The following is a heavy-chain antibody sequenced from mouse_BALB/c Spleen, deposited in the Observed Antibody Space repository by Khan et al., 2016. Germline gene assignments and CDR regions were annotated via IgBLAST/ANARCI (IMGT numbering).Heavy chain of an antibody. CDR3: APVYYGYDGFAY. J-gene: IGHJ3*01. CDR2: IDPANGNT. D-gene: IGHD2-2*01. Sequence: VRLQQSGAELVKPGASVKLSCTASGFNIKDTYMHWVKQRPEQGLEWIGRIDPANGNTKYDPKFQGKATITADTSSNTAYLQLSSLTSEDTAVYYCAPVYYGYDGFAYWGQGTLVTVSA. V-gene: IGHV14-3*02. CDR1: GFNIKDTY.